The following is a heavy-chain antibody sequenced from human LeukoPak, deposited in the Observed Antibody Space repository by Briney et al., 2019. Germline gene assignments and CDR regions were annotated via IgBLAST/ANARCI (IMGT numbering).Heavy chain of an antibody. CDR1: GFTFSTYG. Sequence: GGSLRLSCAASGFTFSTYGMYWVRQAPGKGLDWVAVIWYDGSNKYYADSVKGRFTISRDNSKNTLYLQMNSLRAEDTAVYYCAKDSNPAGYYYMDVWGKGATVTVSS. CDR2: IWYDGSNK. D-gene: IGHD1-14*01. V-gene: IGHV3-33*06. J-gene: IGHJ6*03. CDR3: AKDSNPAGYYYMDV.